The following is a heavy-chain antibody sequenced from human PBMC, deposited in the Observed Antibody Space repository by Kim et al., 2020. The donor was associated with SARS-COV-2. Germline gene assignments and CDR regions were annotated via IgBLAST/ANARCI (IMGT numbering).Heavy chain of an antibody. J-gene: IGHJ5*02. CDR1: GYTFTNYD. CDR3: ARGKIRTIFGVVMTPWWFEP. V-gene: IGHV1-8*01. Sequence: ASVKVSCKASGYTFTNYDINWVRQATGQGLEWMGWMNPNSGNTGYAQKFQGRVTMTRNTSISTAYTELSSRRSEDTAVYYCARGKIRTIFGVVMTPWWFEPWGERALVTLSS. CDR2: MNPNSGNT. D-gene: IGHD3-3*01.